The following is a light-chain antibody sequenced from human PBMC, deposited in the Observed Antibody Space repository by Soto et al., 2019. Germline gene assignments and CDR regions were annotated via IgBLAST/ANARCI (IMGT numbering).Light chain of an antibody. V-gene: IGKV3-20*01. J-gene: IGKJ1*01. CDR1: QSVDSAF. CDR3: QQYASSLA. CDR2: GAS. Sequence: EIVLTQSRGSLSLSLGERATLSCRASQSVDSAFFAWYQQKPGQPPRLPMYGASRRATGIPDRFSGSGSGTDFTLTISLLEPEDFAVYYCQQYASSLAFGQGTKVEI.